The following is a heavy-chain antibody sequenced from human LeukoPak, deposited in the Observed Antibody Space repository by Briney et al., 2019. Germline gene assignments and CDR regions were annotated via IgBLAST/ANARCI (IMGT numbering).Heavy chain of an antibody. CDR2: VYYSGNT. J-gene: IGHJ5*02. V-gene: IGHV4-59*01. Sequence: SETLSLTCTVSGGSISSYYWSWIRQPPGKGLEWIGYVYYSGNTNYNPSLKSRVTISVDTSKNQFSLKLSSVTAADTAVYYCAGEGGGSSSFSFDPWGQGTLVTVSS. D-gene: IGHD2-15*01. CDR3: AGEGGGSSSFSFDP. CDR1: GGSISSYY.